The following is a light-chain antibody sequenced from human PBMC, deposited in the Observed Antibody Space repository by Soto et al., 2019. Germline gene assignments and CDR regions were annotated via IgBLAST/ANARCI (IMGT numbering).Light chain of an antibody. Sequence: DIQMTQSPSSLSASVGDRVTITCQASQDIRNYLNWYQQKPGKAPNLLIYDASNLRAGVPSRFSESGSGTEFTLTISSLQPEDIATYYCQHYDHLPPLSFGGGTKVEIK. CDR1: QDIRNY. CDR3: QHYDHLPPLS. CDR2: DAS. V-gene: IGKV1-33*01. J-gene: IGKJ4*01.